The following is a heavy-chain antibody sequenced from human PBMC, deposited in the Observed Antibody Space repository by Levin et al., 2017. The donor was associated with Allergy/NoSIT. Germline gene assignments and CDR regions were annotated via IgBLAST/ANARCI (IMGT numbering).Heavy chain of an antibody. V-gene: IGHV4-31*03. J-gene: IGHJ4*02. Sequence: SETLSLTCTVSNASISITTSYWSWIRQHPGKGLEWIGYIHYGGYSYHNPSLKSRIALSVDTSRSQFSLELFSVTAADTAIYYCARFTFGQFPPYFFDSWGPGTLVTVSS. D-gene: IGHD3-10*01. CDR1: NASISITTSY. CDR3: ARFTFGQFPPYFFDS. CDR2: IHYGGYS.